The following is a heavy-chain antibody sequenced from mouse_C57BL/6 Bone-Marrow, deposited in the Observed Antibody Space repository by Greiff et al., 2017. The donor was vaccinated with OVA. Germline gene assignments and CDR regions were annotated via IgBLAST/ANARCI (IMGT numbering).Heavy chain of an antibody. CDR3: ARNDWVPYYYGSSFWYFDV. CDR1: GFSLTSYA. J-gene: IGHJ1*03. D-gene: IGHD1-1*01. CDR2: IWTGGGT. Sequence: QVQLKESGPGLVAPSQSLSITCTVSGFSLTSYAISWVRQPPGKGLEWLGVIWTGGGTNYNSALKSRLSISKDNSKSQVFLKMNSLQTDDTASYYCARNDWVPYYYGSSFWYFDVWGTGTTVTVSS. V-gene: IGHV2-9-1*01.